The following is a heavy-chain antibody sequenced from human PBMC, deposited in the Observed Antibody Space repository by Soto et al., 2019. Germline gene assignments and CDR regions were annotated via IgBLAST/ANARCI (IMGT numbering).Heavy chain of an antibody. CDR2: INAGNGNT. J-gene: IGHJ4*02. V-gene: IGHV1-3*01. CDR3: ARSIRVVTAPAH. Sequence: GASVKVSCKASGYTFTSYGMHWVRQAPGQRLEWMGWINAGNGNTKYSQKFQGRVTITRDTSASTAYMELSSLRSEDTAVYYCARSIRVVTAPAHWGQGTLVPVPP. CDR1: GYTFTSYG. D-gene: IGHD2-15*01.